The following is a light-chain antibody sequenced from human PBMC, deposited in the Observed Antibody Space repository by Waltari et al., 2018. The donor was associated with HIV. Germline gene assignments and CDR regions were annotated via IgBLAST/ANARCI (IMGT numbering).Light chain of an antibody. J-gene: IGKJ1*01. CDR3: QQYDRSLTWT. Sequence: EIVLTQSPGTLSLSPGERATLSCRACQSDSRYLAWYQQKPGQAPRLLIYGASTRATDIPDRCSGSGSGTDFTLTISRLEPEDFALYYCQQYDRSLTWTFGQGTKVEIK. CDR1: QSDSRY. V-gene: IGKV3-20*01. CDR2: GAS.